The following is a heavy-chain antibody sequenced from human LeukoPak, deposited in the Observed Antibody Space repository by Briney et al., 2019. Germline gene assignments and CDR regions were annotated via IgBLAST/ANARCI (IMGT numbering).Heavy chain of an antibody. CDR3: ARDLGDTYGSVGDFDY. J-gene: IGHJ4*02. CDR1: GYTFTGYY. Sequence: GASVKVSCKASGYTFTGYYMHWVRQAPGQGLEWMGWINPDSGGTIYAQNFQGRVTMTRDTSISTAYMELSGLRSDDTAVYYCARDLGDTYGSVGDFDYWGQGTLVTVSS. V-gene: IGHV1-2*02. CDR2: INPDSGGT. D-gene: IGHD3-10*01.